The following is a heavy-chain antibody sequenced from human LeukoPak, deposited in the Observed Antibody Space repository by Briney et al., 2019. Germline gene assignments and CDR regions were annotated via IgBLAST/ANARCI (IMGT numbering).Heavy chain of an antibody. CDR1: GFTFSNYE. CDR3: ARGYSGYRTEDY. CDR2: ISSSGSTI. Sequence: GGSLRLSCAASGFTFSNYEMNWVRQAPGEGLEWVSYISSSGSTIYYANSVKGRFTISRDNAKNSLYLQMNSLRVDDTGFYYCARGYSGYRTEDYWGQGALVTVSS. D-gene: IGHD5-12*01. J-gene: IGHJ4*02. V-gene: IGHV3-48*03.